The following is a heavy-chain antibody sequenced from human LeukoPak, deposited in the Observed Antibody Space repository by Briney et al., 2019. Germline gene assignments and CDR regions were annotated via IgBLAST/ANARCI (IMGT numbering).Heavy chain of an antibody. CDR2: IYYSGST. V-gene: IGHV4-59*08. CDR1: GGSISSYY. CDR3: ARSHWGSPFWFDY. Sequence: SETLSLTCTVSGGSISSYYWSWIRQPPGKGLEWIGYIYYSGSTNYNPSLKSRVTISVDTSKNQFSLKLSSVTAADTAVYYCARSHWGSPFWFDYWGQGTLVTVSS. J-gene: IGHJ4*02. D-gene: IGHD7-27*01.